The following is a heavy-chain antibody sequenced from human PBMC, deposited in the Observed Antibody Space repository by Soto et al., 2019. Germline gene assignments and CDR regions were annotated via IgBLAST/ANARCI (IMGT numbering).Heavy chain of an antibody. Sequence: QLQLQESGPGLVKPSETLSLTCTVSGGSISSSSYYWGWIRQPPGKGLEWIGSIYYSGSTYYNPSLKSRVTISVDTSKNQFSLKLSSVTAADTAVYYCARPLQITNWFDPWGQGTLVTVSS. CDR3: ARPLQITNWFDP. D-gene: IGHD2-15*01. CDR1: GGSISSSSYY. J-gene: IGHJ5*02. CDR2: IYYSGST. V-gene: IGHV4-39*01.